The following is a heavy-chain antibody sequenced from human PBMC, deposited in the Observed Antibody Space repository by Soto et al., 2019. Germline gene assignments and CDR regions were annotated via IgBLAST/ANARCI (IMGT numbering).Heavy chain of an antibody. CDR1: GGSISTSTYF. CDR3: ARRGSAVSVATGFDP. CDR2: IYYIGNP. Sequence: QLHLHESGPGLVKPSETLSLTCTVSGGSISTSTYFWDWIRQPPGKGLEWIGSIYYIGNPCYNPYLRSRVTTSIDTSENQVSMRLNSVTAADTAVYFCARRGSAVSVATGFDPWGQGTPVTVSS. D-gene: IGHD1-1*01. J-gene: IGHJ5*02. V-gene: IGHV4-39*01.